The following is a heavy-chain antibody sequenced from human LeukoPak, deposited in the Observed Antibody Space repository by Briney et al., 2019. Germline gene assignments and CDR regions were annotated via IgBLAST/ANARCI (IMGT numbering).Heavy chain of an antibody. CDR1: GFTFDDYA. CDR2: ISWNSGSI. CDR3: AKDIDTAMDGHFDY. J-gene: IGHJ4*02. D-gene: IGHD5-18*01. V-gene: IGHV3-9*01. Sequence: PGGSLRLSCAASGFTFDDYAMHWVRQAPGKGLEWVSGISWNSGSIGYADSVKGRFTISRDNAKNSLYLQMNSLRAEDTALYYCAKDIDTAMDGHFDYWGQGTLVTVSS.